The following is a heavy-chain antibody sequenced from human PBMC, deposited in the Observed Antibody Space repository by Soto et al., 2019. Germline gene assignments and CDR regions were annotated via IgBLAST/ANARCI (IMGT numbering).Heavy chain of an antibody. CDR3: AREWPVTSDY. V-gene: IGHV1-46*01. Sequence: ASVKVSCKASGYTFTNYYMHWVRQAAGQGLEWMGIINPSGGSTSYAQKCQGRVTMTRDTSTSTVYMELSSLRLEDTAVYYWAREWPVTSDYWGQGTLVTVSS. CDR2: INPSGGST. J-gene: IGHJ4*02. D-gene: IGHD4-17*01. CDR1: GYTFTNYY.